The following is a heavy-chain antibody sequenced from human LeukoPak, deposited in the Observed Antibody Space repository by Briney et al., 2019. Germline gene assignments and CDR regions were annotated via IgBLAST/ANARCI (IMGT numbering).Heavy chain of an antibody. CDR3: AGAVVTSRFDY. V-gene: IGHV4-30-4*08. D-gene: IGHD4-23*01. J-gene: IGHJ4*02. CDR1: GGSISSCYYY. Sequence: SETLSLTCTVSGGSISSCYYYWSRIRQPPGKDLEWIGYNYYSGNTYYNPALKSRVTISVDTSKNQFSLKLSSVTAADTAVYHCAGAVVTSRFDYWGQGTLVTVSS. CDR2: NYYSGNT.